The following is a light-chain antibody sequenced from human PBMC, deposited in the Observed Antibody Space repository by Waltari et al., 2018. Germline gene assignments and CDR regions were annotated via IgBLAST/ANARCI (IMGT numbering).Light chain of an antibody. J-gene: IGKJ2*01. V-gene: IGKV1-12*01. CDR1: QDIKTW. CDR3: QQANSFPYT. Sequence: DIQMTPSPSSVSASVGDRVTITCRASQDIKTWLAWYQQKPGTAPKLLIYGASNLQTGVPSRFSGSGSGAYFTLTISSLLPEDFATYYCQQANSFPYTFGQGTNLEI. CDR2: GAS.